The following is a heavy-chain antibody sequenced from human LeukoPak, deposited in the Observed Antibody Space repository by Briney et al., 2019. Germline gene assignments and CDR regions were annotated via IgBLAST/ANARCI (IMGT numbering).Heavy chain of an antibody. V-gene: IGHV3-23*01. CDR3: ANKEGYGASAY. CDR1: GFTFSTYA. CDR2: ISGSGEST. D-gene: IGHD4-17*01. Sequence: PGGSLRLSCAASGFTFSTYAVHWVRQAPGKGLEWVSGISGSGESTYYADSVKGRFTISRDNHWNTLYLQMDRLRADDAAVYYCANKEGYGASAYWGQGTLVTVSS. J-gene: IGHJ4*02.